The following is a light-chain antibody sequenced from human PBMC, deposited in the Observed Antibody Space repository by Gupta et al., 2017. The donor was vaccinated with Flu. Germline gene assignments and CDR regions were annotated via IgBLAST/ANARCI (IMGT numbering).Light chain of an antibody. CDR1: SSNIGSNT. J-gene: IGLJ3*02. V-gene: IGLV1-44*01. Sequence: FTFSCSGSSSNIGSNTVNWYQQVPGTAPKLLIYNNNQRPSGVPDRFSGSKSGTSASLAISGLQSGDEGDYYCATWDDNLNGWVFGGGAKLTVL. CDR3: ATWDDNLNGWV. CDR2: NNN.